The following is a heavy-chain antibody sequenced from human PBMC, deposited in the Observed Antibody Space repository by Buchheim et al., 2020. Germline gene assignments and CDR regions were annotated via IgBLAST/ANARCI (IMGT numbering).Heavy chain of an antibody. J-gene: IGHJ6*02. Sequence: QVQLQESGPGLVKPSQTLSLTCTVSGGSISSGSYYWSWIRQPAGKGLEWIGRIYTSGSTDYNPSLKSRVTISVDTSKNQFSLKLSSVTAADTAVYYCARELPTFCSSTSCINNMDVWGQGTT. CDR2: IYTSGST. CDR1: GGSISSGSYY. CDR3: ARELPTFCSSTSCINNMDV. D-gene: IGHD2-2*01. V-gene: IGHV4-61*02.